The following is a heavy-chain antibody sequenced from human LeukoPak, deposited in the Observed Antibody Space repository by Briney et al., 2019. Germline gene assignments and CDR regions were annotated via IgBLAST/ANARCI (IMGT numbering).Heavy chain of an antibody. V-gene: IGHV1-2*02. J-gene: IGHJ4*02. CDR1: GYTFTGYY. CDR3: ARERLLWFGELLC. D-gene: IGHD3-10*01. Sequence: GASVKVSCKASGYTFTGYYMHWVRQAPGQGLEWMGWINPNSGGTNYAQKFQGRVTMTRDTSISTAYMELSRVRSDDTAVYYCARERLLWFGELLCWGQGTLVTVSS. CDR2: INPNSGGT.